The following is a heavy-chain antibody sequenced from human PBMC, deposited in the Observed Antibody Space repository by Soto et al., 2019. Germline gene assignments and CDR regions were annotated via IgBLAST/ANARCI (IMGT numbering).Heavy chain of an antibody. CDR3: ARYKSTYYYGMDV. V-gene: IGHV4-59*01. D-gene: IGHD1-20*01. CDR2: VYHSGTT. Sequence: SETLSLTCTVSRDSIRSYYWSWIRQPPGKGPEWIGYVYHSGTTNYNPSLESRVTMSIDTSKNQFFLKLNSVTPADTAVYYCARYKSTYYYGMDVWGQGPTVTVS. J-gene: IGHJ6*02. CDR1: RDSIRSYY.